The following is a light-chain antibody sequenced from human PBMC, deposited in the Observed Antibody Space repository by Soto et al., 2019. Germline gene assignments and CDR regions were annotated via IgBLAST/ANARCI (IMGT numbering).Light chain of an antibody. V-gene: IGKV1-5*03. J-gene: IGKJ4*01. Sequence: DIQMTQSPSTLSGSVGDRVTITCRASQSISTWLAWYQQKPGKAPKLLIYKASSLEGGVPSRFSGSGSGTEFNITISSLQPDDFATYYCQQYNTYPLTFGGGTTVDIK. CDR3: QQYNTYPLT. CDR2: KAS. CDR1: QSISTW.